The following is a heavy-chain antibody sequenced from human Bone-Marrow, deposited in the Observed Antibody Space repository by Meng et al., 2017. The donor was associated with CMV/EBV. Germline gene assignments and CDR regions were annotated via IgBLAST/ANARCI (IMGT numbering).Heavy chain of an antibody. V-gene: IGHV1-24*01. CDR3: ETSGNGDYLTGGY. CDR2: FDPEDGET. J-gene: IGHJ4*02. Sequence: QVQLVQSGAEVKKPGASVKVSCKGSGYTLTELSMHWVRQAPGKGLEWMGGFDPEDGETIYAQKFQCRVTMTEVTATDTAYMELRSLRSEDTAVYDFETSGNGDYLTGGYWGQGTLVTVSS. D-gene: IGHD4-17*01. CDR1: GYTLTELS.